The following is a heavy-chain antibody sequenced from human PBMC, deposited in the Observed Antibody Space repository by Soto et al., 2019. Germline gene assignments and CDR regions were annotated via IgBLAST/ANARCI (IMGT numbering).Heavy chain of an antibody. Sequence: SETLSLTCTVSGGSISSSSYHWGWIRQPPGKGLEWIGSIYYSGSTYYNPSLKSRVTISVDTSKNQFSLKLSSVTAADTAVYYCARHSSSYGEFDYWGQGTLVTVSS. J-gene: IGHJ4*02. D-gene: IGHD5-18*01. CDR1: GGSISSSSYH. CDR3: ARHSSSYGEFDY. CDR2: IYYSGST. V-gene: IGHV4-39*01.